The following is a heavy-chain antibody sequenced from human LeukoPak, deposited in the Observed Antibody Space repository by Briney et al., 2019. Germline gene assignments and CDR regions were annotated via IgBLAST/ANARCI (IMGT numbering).Heavy chain of an antibody. CDR1: GFAFCYYA. J-gene: IGHJ4*02. V-gene: IGHV3-9*01. CDR3: AKSGGGDTLTGYNYFDF. D-gene: IGHD3-9*01. Sequence: ALRLSFAASGFAFCYYAMHWGRPPPGKGLGWVSGINWNRGSIAYADPVKGRITISRDNAKNSLYLQMNSLRVEDTALYYCAKSGGGDTLTGYNYFDFWGQGTLVTVSS. CDR2: INWNRGSI.